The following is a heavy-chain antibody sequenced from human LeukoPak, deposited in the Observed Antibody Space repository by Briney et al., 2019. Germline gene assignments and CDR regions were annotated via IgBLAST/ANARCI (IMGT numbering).Heavy chain of an antibody. CDR3: ARDPYGDHTFDY. J-gene: IGHJ4*02. V-gene: IGHV1-69*05. D-gene: IGHD4-17*01. CDR2: IIPIFGTA. Sequence: GASVKVSCKASGGTFSSYAISWVRQAPGQGLEWMGRIIPIFGTASYAQKFQGRVTITTDESTSTAYMELSSLRSEDTAVYYCARDPYGDHTFDYWGQGTLVTVSS. CDR1: GGTFSSYA.